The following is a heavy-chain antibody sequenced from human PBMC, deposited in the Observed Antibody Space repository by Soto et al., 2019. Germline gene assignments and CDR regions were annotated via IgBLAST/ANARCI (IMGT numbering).Heavy chain of an antibody. CDR1: GGSISSGGYY. V-gene: IGHV4-31*03. J-gene: IGHJ5*02. D-gene: IGHD6-13*01. CDR2: IYYSGST. Sequence: QVQLQESGPGLVKPSQTLSLTCTVSGGSISSGGYYWSWIRQHPGKGLEWIGYIYYSGSTYYNPSLKSRVTISVDTSKNQFSRKLSSVTAADTAVYYCARDRYSSSGWFDPWGQGTLVTVSS. CDR3: ARDRYSSSGWFDP.